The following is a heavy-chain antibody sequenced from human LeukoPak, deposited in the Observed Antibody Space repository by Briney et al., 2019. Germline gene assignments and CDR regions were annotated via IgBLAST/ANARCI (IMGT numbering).Heavy chain of an antibody. CDR1: GGTFSSYA. CDR2: IIPIFGTA. J-gene: IGHJ4*02. CDR3: ARDGYSGSGSYYNVADY. Sequence: GASVKVSCKXSGGTFSSYAISWVRQAPGQGLEWMGGIIPIFGTANYAQKFQGRVTITTDESTSTAYMELSSLRSEDTAVYYCARDGYSGSGSYYNVADYWGQGTLVTVSS. D-gene: IGHD3-10*01. V-gene: IGHV1-69*05.